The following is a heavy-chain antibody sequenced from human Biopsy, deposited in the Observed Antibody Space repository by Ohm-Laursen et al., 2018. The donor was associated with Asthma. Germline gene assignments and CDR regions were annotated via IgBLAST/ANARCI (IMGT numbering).Heavy chain of an antibody. CDR1: GDSINSGGYS. V-gene: IGHV4-30-2*01. D-gene: IGHD3-22*01. J-gene: IGHJ6*02. Sequence: TLSLTCAVSGDSINSGGYSGDWGPQPPGKGLGWVAHLFYSGSTYYNPSLKSRVTISVDRSKRQFSLKGNSVTAADTAVYYCARMITMIQAANYYSYAMDVWGQGTTVTVSS. CDR2: LFYSGST. CDR3: ARMITMIQAANYYSYAMDV.